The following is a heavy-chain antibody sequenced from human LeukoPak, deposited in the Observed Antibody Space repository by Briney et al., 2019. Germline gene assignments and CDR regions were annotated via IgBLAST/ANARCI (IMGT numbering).Heavy chain of an antibody. J-gene: IGHJ5*02. D-gene: IGHD3-9*01. CDR3: ARHGSSYFEPSFNWFAP. Sequence: GLSLRCPSQGSGYRFTNYWIGWVRPLPGKGLEWMGMIYPGASATRYSPPLQCQATNSADKSISTAYLQWSSLEASDTAMYFCARHGSSYFEPSFNWFAPWGQSGRGTVSS. CDR2: IYPGASAT. CDR1: GYRFTNYW. V-gene: IGHV5-51*01.